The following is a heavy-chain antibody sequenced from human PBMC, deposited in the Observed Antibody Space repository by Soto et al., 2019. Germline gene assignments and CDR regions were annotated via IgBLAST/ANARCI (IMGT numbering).Heavy chain of an antibody. CDR2: IYYSGST. CDR3: ARDYSGVGPLDYYYGMDV. D-gene: IGHD1-26*01. V-gene: IGHV4-30-4*02. Sequence: SETLSLTCTVSGGSISSGDYYWSWIRQPPGKGLEWIGYIYYSGSTYYNPSLKSRVTISVDTSKNQFSLKLSSVTAADTAVYYCARDYSGVGPLDYYYGMDVWGQGTTVTVSS. J-gene: IGHJ6*02. CDR1: GGSISSGDYY.